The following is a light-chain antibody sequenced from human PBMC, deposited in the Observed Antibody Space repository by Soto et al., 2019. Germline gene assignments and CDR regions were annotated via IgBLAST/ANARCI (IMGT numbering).Light chain of an antibody. Sequence: DIQMTQSPSSLSASVGDRVTITCRASQSIGSYLNWYRQKLGKAPNLLIYAASSLESGVSSRFSGSGSGTEFTLTISSLQPEDFATYYCQQSTNIPFTFGQGTKVDIK. CDR2: AAS. CDR3: QQSTNIPFT. J-gene: IGKJ2*01. V-gene: IGKV1-39*01. CDR1: QSIGSY.